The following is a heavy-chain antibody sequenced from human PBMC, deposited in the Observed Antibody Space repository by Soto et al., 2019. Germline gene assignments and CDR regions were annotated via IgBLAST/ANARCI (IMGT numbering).Heavy chain of an antibody. CDR3: VRGADRYKCGF. V-gene: IGHV4-31*03. Sequence: QVQVQESGPGLVKPSQTLSLTCTVSGDSIINGIYYWTWIRQHPGKGLEWIGHVHYSGTIYYNPSLTSRVTMSVDTSKNHVSLELSSVTVADTAVYYCVRGADRYKCGFWGQGTLVTVSS. J-gene: IGHJ4*02. D-gene: IGHD2-21*02. CDR1: GDSIINGIYY. CDR2: VHYSGTI.